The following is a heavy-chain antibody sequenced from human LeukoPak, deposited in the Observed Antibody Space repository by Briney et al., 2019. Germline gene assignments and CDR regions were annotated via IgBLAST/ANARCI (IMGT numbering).Heavy chain of an antibody. D-gene: IGHD6-19*01. Sequence: GASVKVSCKASGYTLTSFAMHWVRQATGQRLEWMGRINAANGNAAYSQKFQGRVIITTDTSANTAYMELSSLRSEDTAVYYCARDGKHIAVPGVRYPMDVWGQGTAVTVSS. J-gene: IGHJ6*02. CDR3: ARDGKHIAVPGVRYPMDV. V-gene: IGHV1-3*01. CDR2: INAANGNA. CDR1: GYTLTSFA.